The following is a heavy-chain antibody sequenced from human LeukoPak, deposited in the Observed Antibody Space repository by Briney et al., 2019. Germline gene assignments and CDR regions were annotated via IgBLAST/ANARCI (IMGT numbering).Heavy chain of an antibody. V-gene: IGHV3-21*01. J-gene: IGHJ4*02. Sequence: GGSLRLSCAASGFTFSSYSMNWVRQAPGEGLEWVSSISSSSSYIYYADSVKGRFTISRDNAKNSLYLQMNSLRAEDTAVYYCARVPPAGHFDYWGQGTLVTVSS. CDR1: GFTFSSYS. CDR3: ARVPPAGHFDY. D-gene: IGHD6-19*01. CDR2: ISSSSSYI.